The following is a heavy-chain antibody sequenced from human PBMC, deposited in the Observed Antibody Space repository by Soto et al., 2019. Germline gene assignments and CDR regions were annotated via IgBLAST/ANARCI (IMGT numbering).Heavy chain of an antibody. CDR3: ARAPVGVLWFGELLPYFDY. V-gene: IGHV4-30-4*01. CDR2: IYYSGST. CDR1: GGSISSGDYY. D-gene: IGHD3-10*01. Sequence: QVQLQESGPGLVKPSQTLSLTCTVSGGSISSGDYYWSWIRQPPGKGLEWIGYIYYSGSTYYNPSLKSGVTISVDTSKNQCSLKLSSVSAADTAVYYCARAPVGVLWFGELLPYFDYWGQGSLVTVSS. J-gene: IGHJ4*02.